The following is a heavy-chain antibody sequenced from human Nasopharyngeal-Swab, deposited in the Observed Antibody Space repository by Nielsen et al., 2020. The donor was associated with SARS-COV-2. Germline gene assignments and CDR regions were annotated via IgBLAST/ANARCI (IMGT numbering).Heavy chain of an antibody. CDR3: ARDQDSSSYFDY. J-gene: IGHJ4*02. Sequence: GGSLRLSCAASGFTFSGYGMHWVRQAPGKGLEWVAVISYDGSNKYYADSVKGRFTISRDNSKNTLYLQMNSLRAEDTAVYYCARDQDSSSYFDYWGQGTRVTVSS. CDR2: ISYDGSNK. V-gene: IGHV3-30*03. CDR1: GFTFSGYG. D-gene: IGHD6-6*01.